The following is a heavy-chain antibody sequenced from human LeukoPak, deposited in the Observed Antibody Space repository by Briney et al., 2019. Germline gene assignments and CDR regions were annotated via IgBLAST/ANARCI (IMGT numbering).Heavy chain of an antibody. CDR3: AKDGVAWELLPYYFDY. V-gene: IGHV3-23*01. J-gene: IGHJ4*02. D-gene: IGHD1-26*01. CDR2: ISGSGGST. Sequence: GGSLRLSCAASGFTFSSYGMSWVRKAPGQGLEWVSAISGSGGSTYYADSVKGRFTISRDNSKNTLYLQMNSLRAEDTAVYYCAKDGVAWELLPYYFDYWGQGTLVTVSS. CDR1: GFTFSSYG.